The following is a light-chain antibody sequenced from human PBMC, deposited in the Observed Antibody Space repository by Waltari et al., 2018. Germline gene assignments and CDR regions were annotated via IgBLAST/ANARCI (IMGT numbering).Light chain of an antibody. CDR3: QQYNSALWT. J-gene: IGKJ1*01. CDR1: QNISTW. Sequence: DIQMTQSPSTLSASVGDRVTVTCRASQNISTWLAWYQQIPGKAPKLLIYRASSLESGVPSRFSGGGSGTEFTLTISSLKPGGFAMYYCQQYNSALWTFGQGTKVEI. V-gene: IGKV1-5*03. CDR2: RAS.